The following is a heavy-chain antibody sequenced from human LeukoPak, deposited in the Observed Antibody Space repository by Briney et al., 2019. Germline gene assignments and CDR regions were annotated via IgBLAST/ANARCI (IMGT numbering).Heavy chain of an antibody. D-gene: IGHD1-1*01. CDR2: IWYDGSNK. CDR3: ARDRVHLVSTTGYYYMDV. CDR1: GFTFSSYV. J-gene: IGHJ6*03. Sequence: GGSLRLSRPASGFTFSSYVMHWVRQAPGKGLEGVAVIWYDGSNKYYADSVKGRFTISRDNSKNTLYLQMNSLRAEDTAVYYCARDRVHLVSTTGYYYMDVWGKGTTVTVSS. V-gene: IGHV3-33*01.